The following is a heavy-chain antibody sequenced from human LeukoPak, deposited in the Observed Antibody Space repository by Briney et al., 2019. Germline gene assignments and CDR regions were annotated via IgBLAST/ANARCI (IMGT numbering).Heavy chain of an antibody. CDR2: ISGSGGST. D-gene: IGHD1-26*01. V-gene: IGHV3-23*01. CDR3: AKDRPYSGSYYDY. J-gene: IGHJ4*02. CDR1: GFTFSSYA. Sequence: GGSLRLSCAASGFTFSSYAMSWVRQAPGKGLEWVSAISGSGGSTYYTDSVKGRFTISRDNSKNTLYLQMNSLRARDTAVYYCAKDRPYSGSYYDYWGQGTLVTVSS.